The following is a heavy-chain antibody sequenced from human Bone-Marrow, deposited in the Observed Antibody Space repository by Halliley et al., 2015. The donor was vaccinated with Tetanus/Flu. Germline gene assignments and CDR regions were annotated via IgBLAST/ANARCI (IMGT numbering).Heavy chain of an antibody. D-gene: IGHD2-21*02. V-gene: IGHV3-48*03. CDR2: ISTSGDTK. CDR3: ARDAYCGGDCSAFWGGGAYYGMDV. J-gene: IGHJ6*02. CDR1: GFTLSSHE. Sequence: SLRLSCSASGFTLSSHEMNWVRQVPGKGLEWVSYISTSGDTKNYADSVKGRFTISRDDAKNSLYLQMNSLRAEDTAVYYCARDAYCGGDCSAFWGGGAYYGMDVWGQGTAVSVSS.